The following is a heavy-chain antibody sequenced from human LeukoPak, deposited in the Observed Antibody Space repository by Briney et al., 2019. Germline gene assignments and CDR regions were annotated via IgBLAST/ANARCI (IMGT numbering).Heavy chain of an antibody. V-gene: IGHV3-53*04. CDR2: IYSGGST. Sequence: PGGSLRLSCAASGFTVSSNYMSWVRQAPGKGLEWVSVIYSGGSTYYADSVKGRFTISRHNSKNTLYLQMNSLRAEDTAVYYCASPTPRGDYVWGSYRSHGMDVWGRGTTVTVSS. CDR3: ASPTPRGDYVWGSYRSHGMDV. D-gene: IGHD3-16*02. CDR1: GFTVSSNY. J-gene: IGHJ6*02.